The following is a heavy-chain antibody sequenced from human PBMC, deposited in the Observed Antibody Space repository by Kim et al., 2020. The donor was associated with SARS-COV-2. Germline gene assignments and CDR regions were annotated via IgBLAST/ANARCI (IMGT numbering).Heavy chain of an antibody. CDR2: ISGSGGST. CDR1: GFTFSSYA. Sequence: GGSLRLSCAASGFTFSSYAMSWVRQAPGKGLEWVSAISGSGGSTYYADSVKGRFTISRDNSKNTLYLQMNSLRAEDTAVYYCAKDGPVVVVVAATPEWYFDLWGRGTLVTVSS. D-gene: IGHD2-15*01. V-gene: IGHV3-23*01. J-gene: IGHJ2*01. CDR3: AKDGPVVVVVAATPEWYFDL.